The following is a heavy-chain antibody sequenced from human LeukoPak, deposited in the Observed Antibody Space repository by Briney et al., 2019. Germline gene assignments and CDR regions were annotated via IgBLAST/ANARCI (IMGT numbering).Heavy chain of an antibody. CDR2: IWYDGSNK. CDR1: GFTFSSYG. Sequence: GGSLRLSCAASGFTFSSYGMHWVRQAPGKGLEWVAVIWYDGSNKYYADSVKGRFTISRDNSKNTLYLQMNSLRAEDTAVCYCAKDGPLWFGELSNYFDYWGQGTLVTVSS. CDR3: AKDGPLWFGELSNYFDY. J-gene: IGHJ4*02. V-gene: IGHV3-33*06. D-gene: IGHD3-10*01.